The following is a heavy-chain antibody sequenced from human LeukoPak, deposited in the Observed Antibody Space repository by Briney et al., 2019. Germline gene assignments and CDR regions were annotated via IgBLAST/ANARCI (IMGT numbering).Heavy chain of an antibody. CDR3: ARSRGGYTSGLVFLDN. J-gene: IGHJ4*02. Sequence: SETLSLTCTVSGGSISRYYWSWIRRPAGKGLEWIGRIYTSGSTNYNPSLKSRVTISLDTSKSQFSLKLSSVTAADTAVYYCARSRGGYTSGLVFLDNWGQGALVTVSS. CDR2: IYTSGST. D-gene: IGHD5-18*01. V-gene: IGHV4-4*07. CDR1: GGSISRYY.